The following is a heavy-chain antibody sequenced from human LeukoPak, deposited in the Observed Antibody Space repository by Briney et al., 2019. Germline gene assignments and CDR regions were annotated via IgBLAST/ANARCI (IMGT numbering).Heavy chain of an antibody. CDR2: IIPILGIA. D-gene: IGHD2-15*01. CDR3: ARGGGYYYYGMDV. CDR1: GGTFSSYA. J-gene: IGHJ6*02. V-gene: IGHV1-69*04. Sequence: EASVKVSCKASGGTFSSYAISWVRQAPGQGLEWMGRIIPILGIANYAQKFQGRATITADKSTSTAYMELSSLRSEDTAVYYCARGGGYYYYGMDVWGQGTTVTVSS.